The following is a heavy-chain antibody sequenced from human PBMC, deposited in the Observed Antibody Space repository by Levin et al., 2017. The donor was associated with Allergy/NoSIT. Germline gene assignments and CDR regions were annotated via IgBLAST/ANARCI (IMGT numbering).Heavy chain of an antibody. J-gene: IGHJ5*02. Sequence: SGPTLVKPTQTLTLTCTFSGFSLTASPMGVGWIRQPPGKALEWLAVIYWDDDRRYNPSLRSRLTITKDTSKNQVVLTMTNMDPVDTATYYCAHRRGGYTWDSGWFHPWGQGTLVTVSS. CDR3: AHRRGGYTWDSGWFHP. CDR2: IYWDDDR. CDR1: GFSLTASPMG. V-gene: IGHV2-5*02. D-gene: IGHD5-12*01.